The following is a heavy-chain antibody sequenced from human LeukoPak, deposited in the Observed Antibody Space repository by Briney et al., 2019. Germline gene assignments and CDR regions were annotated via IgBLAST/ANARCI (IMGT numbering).Heavy chain of an antibody. CDR2: INSDGSST. V-gene: IGHV3-74*01. J-gene: IGHJ4*02. Sequence: GGSLRLSCAASGFTFSIYWMHWVPQAPGQGLVWVSHINSDGSSTSYADSVKGRFTISRDNAKNTEYLQMKSLRAEDTAVYFCATSGTFDYWGQGTLVSVSS. CDR1: GFTFSIYW. CDR3: ATSGTFDY. D-gene: IGHD3-3*01.